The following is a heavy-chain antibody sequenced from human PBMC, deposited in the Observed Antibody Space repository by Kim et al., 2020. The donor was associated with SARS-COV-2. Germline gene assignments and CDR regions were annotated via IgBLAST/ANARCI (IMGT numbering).Heavy chain of an antibody. Sequence: DSVKGRFTISRDNSKNTLYLQMNSLRAEDTAVYYCAKAKLRYYYYYGMDVWGQGTTVTVSS. CDR3: AKAKLRYYYYYGMDV. D-gene: IGHD1-7*01. J-gene: IGHJ6*02. V-gene: IGHV3-30*02.